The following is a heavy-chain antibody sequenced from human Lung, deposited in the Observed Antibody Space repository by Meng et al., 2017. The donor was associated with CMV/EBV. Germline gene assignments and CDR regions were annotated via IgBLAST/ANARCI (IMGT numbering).Heavy chain of an antibody. CDR1: GFTFSSYW. D-gene: IGHD6-19*01. CDR3: ARRQWRYYFDD. CDR2: IKQDGSEK. Sequence: GGSLRLXCAASGFTFSSYWMSWVRQAPGKGLEWVANIKQDGSEKYYVDSVKGRFTISRDNAKNSLYLQMNGLRAEDTAVYYCARRQWRYYFDDWGEGTLVTVSS. J-gene: IGHJ4*02. V-gene: IGHV3-7*01.